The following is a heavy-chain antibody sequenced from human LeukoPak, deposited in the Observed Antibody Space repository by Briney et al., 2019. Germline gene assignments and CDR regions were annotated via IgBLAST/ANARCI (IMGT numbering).Heavy chain of an antibody. Sequence: GGSLRLSCAASGFTFSSYSIHWVRQAPGKGLEWVSYISSSSSSINYADSVKGRFTISRDNAKNSLYLQVDSLRDEDTAVYYCARDWSPYGMDAWGQGTTVTVSS. CDR3: ARDWSPYGMDA. CDR1: GFTFSSYS. CDR2: ISSSSSSI. J-gene: IGHJ6*02. V-gene: IGHV3-48*02.